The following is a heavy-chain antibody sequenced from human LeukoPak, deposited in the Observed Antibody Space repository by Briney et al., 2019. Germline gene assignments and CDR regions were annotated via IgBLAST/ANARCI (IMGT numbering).Heavy chain of an antibody. J-gene: IGHJ4*02. CDR1: GFTFSSYS. CDR2: ISSSSSTI. V-gene: IGHV3-48*01. CDR3: ARDLLGHHFDY. Sequence: GGSLRLSCAASGFTFSSYSMNWVRQAPGKGLEWVSYISSSSSTIYYADSVKGRFTISRDNAKNSLYLQMNSLRAEDTAVYYCARDLLGHHFDYWGQGTLVTVSS. D-gene: IGHD7-27*01.